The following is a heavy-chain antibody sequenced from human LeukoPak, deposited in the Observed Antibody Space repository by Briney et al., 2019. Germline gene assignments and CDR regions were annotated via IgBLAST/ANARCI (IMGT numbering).Heavy chain of an antibody. Sequence: GESLKISCKGSGYSFTSYWIGWVRQMPGKGLEWMGFIYPGDSDTRYSPSFQGQVTISADKSISTAYLQWSSLKASDTAMYYCARLPRVYSSSHNYCYYGMDVWGQGTTVTVSS. V-gene: IGHV5-51*01. D-gene: IGHD6-13*01. CDR2: IYPGDSDT. CDR3: ARLPRVYSSSHNYCYYGMDV. J-gene: IGHJ6*02. CDR1: GYSFTSYW.